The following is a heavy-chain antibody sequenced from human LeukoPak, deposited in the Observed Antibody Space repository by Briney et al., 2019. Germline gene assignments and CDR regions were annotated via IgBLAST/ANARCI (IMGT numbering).Heavy chain of an antibody. CDR2: IYYSGNT. V-gene: IGHV4-39*01. J-gene: IGHJ4*02. CDR1: GGSISSSSYY. Sequence: SDTLSLTCTVSGGSISSSSYYWGWIRQPPGKGLEWIGSIYYSGNTYYNPSLKSRVTISVDTSKNQFSLKLSSVTAADTAVYYCARQSTAMGTFDYWGQGTLVPV. CDR3: ARQSTAMGTFDY. D-gene: IGHD5-18*01.